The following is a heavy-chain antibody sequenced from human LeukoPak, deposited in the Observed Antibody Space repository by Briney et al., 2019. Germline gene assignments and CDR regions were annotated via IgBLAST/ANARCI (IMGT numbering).Heavy chain of an antibody. CDR3: ARSFNTWNDLDY. Sequence: GESLRLSCAASGFSFSDYCMSWVRQAPGKGLEWAANIEEDGSENYYLGSVKGRFTISRDNAKTSLYLQMNSLPAQDTAVYYCARSFNTWNDLDYWGQGTLVGASS. V-gene: IGHV3-7*01. CDR1: GFSFSDYC. D-gene: IGHD1-1*01. CDR2: IEEDGSEN. J-gene: IGHJ4*02.